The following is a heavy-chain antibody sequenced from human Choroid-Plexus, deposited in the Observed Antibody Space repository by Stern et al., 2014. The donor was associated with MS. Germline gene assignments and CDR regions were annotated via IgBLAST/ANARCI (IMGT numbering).Heavy chain of an antibody. CDR1: GFTFGSWA. J-gene: IGHJ5*02. V-gene: IGHV3-30*18. Sequence: VQLVESGGGVVQPGRPLRLSCVASGFTFGSWAMHWVRQAPGKGLEWVAGVSYDGSNTYYADSVKGRFTISRDNSQNTLYMQMSSLRPEDTAVYYCAKDRQYLTYFFDHWGQGSLVTVSS. CDR2: VSYDGSNT. CDR3: AKDRQYLTYFFDH. D-gene: IGHD2/OR15-2a*01.